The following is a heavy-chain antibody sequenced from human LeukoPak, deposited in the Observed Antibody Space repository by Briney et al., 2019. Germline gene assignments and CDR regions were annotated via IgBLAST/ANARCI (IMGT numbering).Heavy chain of an antibody. V-gene: IGHV3-23*01. CDR1: GFPFSNFA. CDR3: AKGAYTYGPNFFDY. Sequence: GALRLSCAASGFPFSNFAMSWVRQAPGKGPDWVSVISSSGDTTYCADSVKGRFTISRDNSKNTLYLQMNSLRAEDTAVYYCAKGAYTYGPNFFDYWGPGTLVTVSS. D-gene: IGHD5-18*01. J-gene: IGHJ4*02. CDR2: ISSSGDTT.